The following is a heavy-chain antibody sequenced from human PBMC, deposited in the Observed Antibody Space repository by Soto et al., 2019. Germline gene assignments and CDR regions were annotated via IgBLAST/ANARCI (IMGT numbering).Heavy chain of an antibody. V-gene: IGHV1-8*01. Sequence: QVQLVQSGAEVKKPGASVKVSCKASGYTFTSYDINWVRQATGQGLEWMGWMNPNSGNTGYAQKFRGRITTTTNNTISTAYMELSRLRSEDTAVYYCARERTGTTSMDVWGQGTTVTVSS. CDR2: MNPNSGNT. J-gene: IGHJ6*02. CDR1: GYTFTSYD. CDR3: ARERTGTTSMDV. D-gene: IGHD1-1*01.